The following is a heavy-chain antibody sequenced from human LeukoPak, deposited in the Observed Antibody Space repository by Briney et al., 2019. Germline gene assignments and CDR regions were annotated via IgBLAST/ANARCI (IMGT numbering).Heavy chain of an antibody. Sequence: GGSLRLSCAASGFTFSSYAMSWVRQAPGKGLEWVSAISGSGGSTYYADSVKGRFTISRDNSKNTLYLQMNSLRAEDTAVYYCAKVGTAMVTLGEFGLFFGYWGQGTLVTVSS. CDR3: AKVGTAMVTLGEFGLFFGY. D-gene: IGHD5-18*01. CDR1: GFTFSSYA. V-gene: IGHV3-23*01. J-gene: IGHJ4*02. CDR2: ISGSGGST.